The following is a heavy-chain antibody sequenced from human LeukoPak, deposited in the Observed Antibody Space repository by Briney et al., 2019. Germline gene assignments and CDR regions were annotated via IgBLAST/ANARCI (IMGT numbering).Heavy chain of an antibody. CDR1: GDSISSYY. D-gene: IGHD5-18*01. V-gene: IGHV4-59*01. Sequence: SETLSLTCTVSGDSISSYYWTWIRQPPGKGLEWIGCLYYSGSTNYNPSLKSRVTISVDTSKNQFSLKLSSVTAADTAVYYCASLVDTAMVERGDAFDIWGQGTMVTVSS. CDR2: LYYSGST. CDR3: ASLVDTAMVERGDAFDI. J-gene: IGHJ3*02.